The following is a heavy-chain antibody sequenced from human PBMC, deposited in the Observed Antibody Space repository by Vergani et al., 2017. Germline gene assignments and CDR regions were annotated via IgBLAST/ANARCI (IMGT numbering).Heavy chain of an antibody. CDR3: VRDAINYDVLTGYYIGLDS. Sequence: QVQLQESGPGLVQLAETLSLTCVVSNSSINSNYYWGWIRQSPGKRLEWIGSVSHSGSTFSNPSLKSRVTISVDKSKKLISLILNSVTAADTAVYYCVRDAINYDVLTGYYIGLDSWGQGTLVTVSS. J-gene: IGHJ4*02. CDR2: VSHSGST. CDR1: NSSINSNYY. D-gene: IGHD3-9*01. V-gene: IGHV4-38-2*01.